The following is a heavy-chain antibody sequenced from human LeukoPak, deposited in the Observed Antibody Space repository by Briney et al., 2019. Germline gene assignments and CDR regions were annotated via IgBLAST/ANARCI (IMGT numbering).Heavy chain of an antibody. CDR3: EREYYYDSGAGFDY. D-gene: IGHD3-22*01. J-gene: IGHJ4*02. CDR2: INHRGGT. Sequence: PGRSLRLSCAASGFTFSSYGMHWVRQPPGMGLEWIGEINHRGGTGYNPSLKSRVTMSVDTSKNVFSLKLSSVTAADTAVYYCEREYYYDSGAGFDYGGKGILVPFSS. V-gene: IGHV4-34*01. CDR1: GFTFSSYG.